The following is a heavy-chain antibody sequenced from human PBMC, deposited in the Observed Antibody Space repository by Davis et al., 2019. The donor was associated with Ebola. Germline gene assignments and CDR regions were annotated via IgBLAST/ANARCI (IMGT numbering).Heavy chain of an antibody. D-gene: IGHD1-1*01. CDR2: IFSGDSDT. V-gene: IGHV5-51*01. CDR1: GYSFTTYW. CDR3: ARLPGVDTTQRGFDY. Sequence: GECLKISCKGSGYSFTTYWIAWVRQTPGKGLEWMGVIFSGDSDTRYRPPFEGQVTISVDKSINTAYLQWSSLKASDTAIYYCARLPGVDTTQRGFDYWGQGSLVTVSS. J-gene: IGHJ4*02.